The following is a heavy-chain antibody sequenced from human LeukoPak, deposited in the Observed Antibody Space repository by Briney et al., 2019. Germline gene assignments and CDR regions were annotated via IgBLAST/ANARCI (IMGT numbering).Heavy chain of an antibody. Sequence: SETLSLTCTVSGGSISSGGYYWSWIRQHPGKGLEWIGYIYYSGRTNYNPSLKSRVTISVDTSKNQFSLKVRSVTAADTAVYYCASSSTGSYNDAFDIWGQGTMVTVSS. CDR2: IYYSGRT. D-gene: IGHD3-10*01. V-gene: IGHV4-61*08. J-gene: IGHJ3*02. CDR1: GGSISSGGYY. CDR3: ASSSTGSYNDAFDI.